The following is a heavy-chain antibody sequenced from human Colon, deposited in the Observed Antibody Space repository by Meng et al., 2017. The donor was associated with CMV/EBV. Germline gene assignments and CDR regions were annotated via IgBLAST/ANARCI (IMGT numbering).Heavy chain of an antibody. J-gene: IGHJ3*02. CDR3: ARGGSSSRYAFDI. D-gene: IGHD6-13*01. Sequence: ASVKVSCKASGYTFTVYYLHWVRQAPGHGLEWMGWINSDSGGTNYAQKFQGMVTMTRDTSISTAYMELSRLRSDDTAVYYCARGGSSSRYAFDIWGQGTMVTVSS. CDR2: INSDSGGT. V-gene: IGHV1-2*02. CDR1: GYTFTVYY.